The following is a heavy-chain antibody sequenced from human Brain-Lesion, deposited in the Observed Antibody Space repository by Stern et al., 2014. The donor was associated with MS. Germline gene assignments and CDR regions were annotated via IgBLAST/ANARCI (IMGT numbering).Heavy chain of an antibody. D-gene: IGHD1-26*01. CDR1: GYTLTELS. Sequence: VQLVQSGAEVKKPGASVKVSCKVSGYTLTELSMHWVRQAPRKGIEWMGGFGPEDGVTIYPQQFQGRVTMTEDTSTDTAYMELSSLRSEDTAVYYCATLSPGAGGNYYRHFDYWGQGTLVTVSS. V-gene: IGHV1-24*01. J-gene: IGHJ4*02. CDR3: ATLSPGAGGNYYRHFDY. CDR2: FGPEDGVT.